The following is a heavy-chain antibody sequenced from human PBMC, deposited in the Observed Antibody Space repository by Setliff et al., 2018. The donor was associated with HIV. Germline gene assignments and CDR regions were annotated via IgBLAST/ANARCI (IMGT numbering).Heavy chain of an antibody. V-gene: IGHV4-61*09. Sequence: SETLSLTCSVSGGSMSGTFYWCWVRQPAGKGLEWIGHIYTSGSANFNPSLKSRVTISLDTSKNQFSLKLSSVTAADTAVYYCARVPLYCSGGKGSSISAFHSWGQGTTVTAS. J-gene: IGHJ3*02. CDR1: GGSMSGTFY. D-gene: IGHD2-15*01. CDR2: IYTSGSA. CDR3: ARVPLYCSGGKGSSISAFHS.